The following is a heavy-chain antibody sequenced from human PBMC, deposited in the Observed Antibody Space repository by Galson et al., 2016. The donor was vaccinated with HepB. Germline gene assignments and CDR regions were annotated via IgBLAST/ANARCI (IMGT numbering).Heavy chain of an antibody. V-gene: IGHV4-61*02. Sequence: TLSLTCTVSGVSISSGTYYWSWIRQPAGKELEWIGRTYISGSTNYNPSLQSRVTISLDTSKNQFSLRLSSVTAADTAVYYCANEFRYWGQGTLVTVSS. CDR3: ANEFRY. CDR1: GVSISSGTYY. CDR2: TYISGST. D-gene: IGHD3-10*01. J-gene: IGHJ4*02.